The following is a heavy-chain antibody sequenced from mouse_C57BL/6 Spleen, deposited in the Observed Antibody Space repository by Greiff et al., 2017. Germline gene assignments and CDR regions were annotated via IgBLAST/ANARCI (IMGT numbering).Heavy chain of an antibody. J-gene: IGHJ4*01. Sequence: VQLKESGAELVRPGASVKLSCTASGFNINDDYMHWVKQRPEQGLEWIGWIDPENGDTEYASKFQGKATITADTSSNTAYLQLSSLTSEDTAVYYCTTSSDYYGSSYYAMDYWGQGTSVTVSS. CDR1: GFNINDDY. V-gene: IGHV14-4*01. D-gene: IGHD1-1*01. CDR2: IDPENGDT. CDR3: TTSSDYYGSSYYAMDY.